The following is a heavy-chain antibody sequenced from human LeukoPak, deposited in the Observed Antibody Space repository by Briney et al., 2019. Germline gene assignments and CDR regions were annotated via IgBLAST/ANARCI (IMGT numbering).Heavy chain of an antibody. Sequence: SETLSLTCTVLGDSVSRSDSYWDWIRQPPGKGLEWIGTVYSSGRTYYSPSLESRVTISVDTSKNQCSLKLSSLTAADTALYFCARRRYYDSSGYLDWGQGTLVTVSS. CDR2: VYSSGRT. CDR1: GDSVSRSDSY. V-gene: IGHV4-39*01. J-gene: IGHJ1*01. D-gene: IGHD3-22*01. CDR3: ARRRYYDSSGYLD.